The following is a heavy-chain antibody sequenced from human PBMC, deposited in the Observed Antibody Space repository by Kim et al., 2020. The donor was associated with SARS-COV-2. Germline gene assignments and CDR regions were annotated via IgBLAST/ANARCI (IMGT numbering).Heavy chain of an antibody. D-gene: IGHD6-13*01. CDR1: GYTFTSYG. V-gene: IGHV1-18*04. Sequence: ASVKVSCKASGYTFTSYGIAWVRQAPGQGLEWMGWISAYNGNTNYAQKLQGRVTMTTDTSASTAYMELRSLISDDTAVYYCARRGSSWYSVQDVWGQGTTVTVSS. J-gene: IGHJ6*02. CDR3: ARRGSSWYSVQDV. CDR2: ISAYNGNT.